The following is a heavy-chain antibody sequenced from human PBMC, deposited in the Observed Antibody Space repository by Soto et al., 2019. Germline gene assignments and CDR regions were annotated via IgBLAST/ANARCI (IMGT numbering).Heavy chain of an antibody. Sequence: EVQLVESGGGLVQPGGSLRLSCAASGFSFSHYEMNWVRQAPGKGLEWVAYNSSGGNIIHYADSVRGRFTVSRDNARNSLFLQMNILRVEDTALYYCARDRAAGGYWGQGTLVTVSS. CDR1: GFSFSHYE. CDR3: ARDRAAGGY. J-gene: IGHJ4*02. V-gene: IGHV3-48*03. CDR2: NSSGGNII. D-gene: IGHD6-13*01.